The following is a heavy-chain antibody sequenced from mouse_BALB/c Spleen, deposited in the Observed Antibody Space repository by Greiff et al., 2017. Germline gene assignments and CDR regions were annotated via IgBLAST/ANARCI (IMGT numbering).Heavy chain of an antibody. CDR2: INPSSGYT. Sequence: VQLKQSGAELARPGASVKMSCKASGYTFTSYTMHWVKQRPGQGLEWIGYINPSSGYTNYNQKFKDKATLTADKSSSTAYMQLSSLTSEDSAVYYCARGITTVADYWGQGTTLTVSS. CDR3: ARGITTVADY. J-gene: IGHJ2*01. CDR1: GYTFTSYT. V-gene: IGHV1-4*01. D-gene: IGHD1-1*01.